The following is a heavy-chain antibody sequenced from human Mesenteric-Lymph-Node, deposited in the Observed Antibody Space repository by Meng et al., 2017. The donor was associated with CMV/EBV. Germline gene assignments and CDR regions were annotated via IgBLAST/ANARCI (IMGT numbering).Heavy chain of an antibody. CDR1: GGTFSSYA. J-gene: IGHJ6*02. CDR2: IIPILGIA. V-gene: IGHV1-69*10. CDR3: ARDCGGGSCYSGYYYYYYGMDV. D-gene: IGHD2-15*01. Sequence: SVKVSCKASGGTFSSYAISWVRQAPGQGLEWMGGIIPILGIANYAQKFQGRVTITADKSTSTAYMELSRLRSDDTAVYYCARDCGGGSCYSGYYYYYYGMDVWGQGTTVTVSS.